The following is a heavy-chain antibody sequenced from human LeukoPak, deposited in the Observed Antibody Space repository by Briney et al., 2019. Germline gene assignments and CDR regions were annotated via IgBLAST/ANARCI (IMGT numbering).Heavy chain of an antibody. Sequence: GGSLRLSCAASGFTFSSYTMNWVRQAPGKGLEWVSFIGTSNTTVYYADSVKGRFSISRDNAKNSLYLHMNSLRAEDTAVYYCARTPHGSSSWYDYWGQGTLVTVST. V-gene: IGHV3-48*01. CDR2: IGTSNTTV. J-gene: IGHJ4*02. CDR3: ARTPHGSSSWYDY. D-gene: IGHD6-13*01. CDR1: GFTFSSYT.